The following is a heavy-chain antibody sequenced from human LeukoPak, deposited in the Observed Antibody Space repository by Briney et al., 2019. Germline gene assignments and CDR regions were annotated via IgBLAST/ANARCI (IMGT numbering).Heavy chain of an antibody. CDR3: ARGGSGYSYGKIDS. V-gene: IGHV3-7*01. CDR1: GFTFSSYA. Sequence: GGSLRLSCAAPGFTFSSYAMSWVRQAPGKGLEWVANIKQDGSETYCVDSVKGRFTISRDNAKNSLYLQMNSLRDEDTAVYYCARGGSGYSYGKIDSWGQGILVTVSS. CDR2: IKQDGSET. D-gene: IGHD5-18*01. J-gene: IGHJ4*02.